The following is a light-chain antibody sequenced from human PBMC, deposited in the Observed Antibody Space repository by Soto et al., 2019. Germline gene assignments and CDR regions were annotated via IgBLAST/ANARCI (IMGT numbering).Light chain of an antibody. CDR1: QSISTY. V-gene: IGKV1-39*01. CDR3: QQRYMDPIT. CDR2: DAS. J-gene: IGKJ5*01. Sequence: DIQMTQSPSSLSASVGNRVTITCRASQSISTYLNWYQKKPGKAPNLLIYDASRVQCGFPSRFNGTRHGTDFMLSSSSRQPQYFATDFCQQRYMDPITFDQVKHLEI.